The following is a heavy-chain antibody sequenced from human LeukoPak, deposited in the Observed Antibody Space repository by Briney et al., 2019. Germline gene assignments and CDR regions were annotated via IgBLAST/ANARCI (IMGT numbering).Heavy chain of an antibody. CDR3: ARGVSGTYRIDY. V-gene: IGHV1-2*02. CDR1: GYTFTAYY. J-gene: IGHJ4*02. CDR2: INPNSGGT. D-gene: IGHD1-26*01. Sequence: ASVKVSCKASGYTFTAYYMHWVRQAPGQGLEWMGWINPNSGGTNYAQKFQGRVTMTRDTSISTAYMELSRLRSDDPAVYYCARGVSGTYRIDYWGQGALVTVSS.